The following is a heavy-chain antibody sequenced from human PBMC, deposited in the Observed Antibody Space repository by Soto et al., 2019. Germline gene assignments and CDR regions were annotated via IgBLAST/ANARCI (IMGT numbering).Heavy chain of an antibody. CDR3: ARGYCSGGSCHQVYYYGMDV. CDR2: ISSSGSTI. V-gene: IGHV3-11*01. D-gene: IGHD2-15*01. CDR1: GFTFSDYY. J-gene: IGHJ6*02. Sequence: GGSLRLSCAASGFTFSDYYMSWIRQAPGKGLEWVSYISSSGSTIYYADSVKGRFTISRDNAKNSLYLQMNSLRAEDTAVYYCARGYCSGGSCHQVYYYGMDVWGQGTTVTVS.